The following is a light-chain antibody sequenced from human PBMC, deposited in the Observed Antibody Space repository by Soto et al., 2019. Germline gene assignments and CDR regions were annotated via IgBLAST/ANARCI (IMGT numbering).Light chain of an antibody. CDR2: GAS. Sequence: EIVLTQSPGTLSLSPGERATLSCRASQSVSSSFLAWYQQKPGQAPRHLIYGASSRATGIPDRFSGSGSGTDFTLTISGLEPEDFAVYYCQQYGSSPWTFVQGTKVEIK. CDR1: QSVSSSF. CDR3: QQYGSSPWT. J-gene: IGKJ1*01. V-gene: IGKV3-20*01.